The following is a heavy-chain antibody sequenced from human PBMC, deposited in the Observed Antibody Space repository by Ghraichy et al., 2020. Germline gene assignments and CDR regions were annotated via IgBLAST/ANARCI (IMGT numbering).Heavy chain of an antibody. Sequence: GGSLRLSCAASGFTFSTYDLYWVRRPPGKRLEWVTVITYDGSNKNYVESVTGRFTISRDNSKNMVYLQMSSLRTEDTAVYYCTKDRGPSGTTIFDYWVQGNLVAFSS. CDR1: GFTFSTYD. CDR2: ITYDGSNK. V-gene: IGHV3-30*18. J-gene: IGHJ4*02. D-gene: IGHD1-26*01. CDR3: TKDRGPSGTTIFDY.